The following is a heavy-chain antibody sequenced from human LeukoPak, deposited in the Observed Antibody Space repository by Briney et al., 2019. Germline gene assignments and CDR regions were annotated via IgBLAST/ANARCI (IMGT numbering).Heavy chain of an antibody. CDR2: IIPIFGTA. CDR3: ARVLDDYGGVFDY. Sequence: ASVKVSCKASGYTFTSYGISWVRQAPGQGLEWMGGIIPIFGTANYAQKFQGRVTITADKSTSTAYMELSSLRSEDTAVYYCARVLDDYGGVFDYWGQGTLVTVSS. V-gene: IGHV1-69*06. CDR1: GYTFTSYG. J-gene: IGHJ4*02. D-gene: IGHD4-23*01.